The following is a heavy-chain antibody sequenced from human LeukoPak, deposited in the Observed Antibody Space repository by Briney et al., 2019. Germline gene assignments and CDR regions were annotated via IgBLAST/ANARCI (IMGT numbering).Heavy chain of an antibody. V-gene: IGHV5-51*01. D-gene: IGHD3-16*01. CDR3: ARLYANEADDY. Sequence: GSLKISCKGSGYSFTSYWIGWVRQMPGKGLEWMGIIYPGDSDTRYSPSFQGQVAISADKSISTAYLQWSSLKASDAAMYYCARLYANEADDYWGQGTLVTVSS. CDR1: GYSFTSYW. J-gene: IGHJ4*02. CDR2: IYPGDSDT.